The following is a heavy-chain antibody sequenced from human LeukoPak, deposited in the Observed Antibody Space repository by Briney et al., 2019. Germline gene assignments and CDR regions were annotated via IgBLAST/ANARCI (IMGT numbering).Heavy chain of an antibody. V-gene: IGHV1-8*02. CDR3: ARTRAPLDSSGYFGALFFGAGDAFDI. D-gene: IGHD3-22*01. CDR1: GYSFTSYW. CDR2: MNPNSGNT. Sequence: GESLKISCKGSGYSFTSYWIGWVRQATGQGLEWMGWMNPNSGNTGYAQKFQGRVTMTRNTSISTAYMELSSLRSEDTAVYYCARTRAPLDSSGYFGALFFGAGDAFDIWGQGTMVTVSS. J-gene: IGHJ3*02.